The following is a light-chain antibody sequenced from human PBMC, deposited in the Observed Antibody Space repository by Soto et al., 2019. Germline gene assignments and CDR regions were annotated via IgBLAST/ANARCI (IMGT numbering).Light chain of an antibody. Sequence: QSVLTQPASVSGSPGQSITISCTGTSSDVGGYNYVSWYQQHPGKAPKIMIYDVSNRPSGVPNRFSGSKSGNTASLTISGLQAEDEADYYCSSYTSSSPPYVFGTGTKVTVL. V-gene: IGLV2-14*01. CDR1: SSDVGGYNY. CDR3: SSYTSSSPPYV. CDR2: DVS. J-gene: IGLJ1*01.